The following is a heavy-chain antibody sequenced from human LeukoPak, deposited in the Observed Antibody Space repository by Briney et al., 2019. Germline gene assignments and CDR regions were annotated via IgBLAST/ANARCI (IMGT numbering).Heavy chain of an antibody. CDR1: GGSISSSSYY. V-gene: IGHV4-39*01. D-gene: IGHD6-19*01. J-gene: IGHJ4*02. CDR3: ARTNVASSAWIDY. CDR2: IYYSGST. Sequence: SETLSLTCTVSGGSISSSSYYWGWIRQPPGKGLEWIGSIYYSGSTYYNPSLKSRVTISVDTSKNQFSLKLSSVTAADTAVYYCARTNVASSAWIDYRGQGTLVTVSS.